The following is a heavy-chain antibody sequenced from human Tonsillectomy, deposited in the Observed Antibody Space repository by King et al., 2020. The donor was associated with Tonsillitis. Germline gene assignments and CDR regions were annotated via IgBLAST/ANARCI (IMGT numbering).Heavy chain of an antibody. Sequence: VQLVESGGGVVQPGRSLRLSCVASGFSFSSYVMTWVRQGPGKGLEWVSAINGNGYDTYYADSVRGRFTISRDNSKNTLYLQMNSLRAEDTAVYYCAKDLCGGDCYWNFDYWGQGTLVTVSS. CDR3: AKDLCGGDCYWNFDY. CDR2: INGNGYDT. V-gene: IGHV3-23*04. J-gene: IGHJ4*02. D-gene: IGHD2-21*02. CDR1: GFSFSSYV.